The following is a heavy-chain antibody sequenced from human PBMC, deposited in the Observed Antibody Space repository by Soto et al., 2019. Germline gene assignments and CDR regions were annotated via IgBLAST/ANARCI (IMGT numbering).Heavy chain of an antibody. J-gene: IGHJ4*02. Sequence: GGSLRLSCAASGFTFSSYGMHWVRQAPGKGLEWVAVIWYDGSNKYYADSVKGRFTISRDNSKNTLYLQMNSLRAEDTAVYYCARDKKVGATRYYFDYWGQGTLVTVSS. D-gene: IGHD1-26*01. CDR3: ARDKKVGATRYYFDY. CDR2: IWYDGSNK. V-gene: IGHV3-33*01. CDR1: GFTFSSYG.